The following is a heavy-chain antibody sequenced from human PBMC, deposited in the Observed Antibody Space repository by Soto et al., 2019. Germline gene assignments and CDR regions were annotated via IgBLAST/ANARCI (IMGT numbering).Heavy chain of an antibody. CDR2: ISGGAT. J-gene: IGHJ4*02. Sequence: EVQLLESGGGLVQPGGSRRLSCAASGFTFRDYGMSGVRQAPGKGLEWVSGISGGATYYADSVKGRFVISRDDSKNTLYLEMDSLRVEDTAVYYCTKDSGWTSADWGQGTLVTVSS. CDR3: TKDSGWTSAD. D-gene: IGHD3-10*01. CDR1: GFTFRDYG. V-gene: IGHV3-23*01.